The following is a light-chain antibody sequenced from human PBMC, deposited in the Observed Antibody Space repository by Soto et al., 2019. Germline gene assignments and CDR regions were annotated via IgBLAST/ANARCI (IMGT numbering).Light chain of an antibody. Sequence: QAVVTQPPSASGTPGQRVTISCSGSSSNIGTNYVYWYQQLPGTAPKLVIYRNNERPSGVPGRFSGSKSGTSASLAISGLRSEDEADYYCAAWDDSLSGGVFGGGTKLTVL. CDR3: AAWDDSLSGGV. V-gene: IGLV1-47*01. CDR2: RNN. CDR1: SSNIGTNY. J-gene: IGLJ3*02.